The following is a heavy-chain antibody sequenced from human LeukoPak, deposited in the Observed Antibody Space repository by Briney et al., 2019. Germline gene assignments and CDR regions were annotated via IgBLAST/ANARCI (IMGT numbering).Heavy chain of an antibody. Sequence: SETLSLTCTVSGGPISGYYWSWIRQPPGKGLEWIGYIYYSGSTNYNPSLKSRVTISVDTSKNQFSLKLSSVTAADTAVYYCARRTVTTGGWYFDLWGRGTLVTVSS. J-gene: IGHJ2*01. V-gene: IGHV4-59*01. CDR3: ARRTVTTGGWYFDL. CDR2: IYYSGST. D-gene: IGHD4-17*01. CDR1: GGPISGYY.